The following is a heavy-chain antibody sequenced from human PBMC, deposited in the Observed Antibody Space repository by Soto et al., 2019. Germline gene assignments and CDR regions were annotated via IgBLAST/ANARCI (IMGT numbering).Heavy chain of an antibody. CDR1: GGSVSSGSYY. V-gene: IGHV4-61*01. J-gene: IGHJ6*02. CDR2: IYYSGST. D-gene: IGHD3-3*01. Sequence: SETLSLTCTVSGGSVSSGSYYWSWIRQPPGKGLEWIGYIYYSGSTNYNPSLKSRVTISVDTSKNQFSLKLSSVTAADTAVYYCAGNPYDFWSGYYPMGYYYYGMDVWGQGTTVTVSS. CDR3: AGNPYDFWSGYYPMGYYYYGMDV.